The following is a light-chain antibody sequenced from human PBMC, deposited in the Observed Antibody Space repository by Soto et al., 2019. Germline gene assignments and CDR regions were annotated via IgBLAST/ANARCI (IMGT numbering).Light chain of an antibody. CDR1: QDIGDH. J-gene: IGKJ5*01. CDR2: GAS. Sequence: DIQMTQSPSCLSVSVGARVTITCQASQDIGDHVHWFQQKPGKAPKLLIYGASNLEAGVPSRFSGSGSATDFTFTISDLQPEDIAVCYCQHYRDLPICFGQGTLL. V-gene: IGKV1-33*01. CDR3: QHYRDLPIC.